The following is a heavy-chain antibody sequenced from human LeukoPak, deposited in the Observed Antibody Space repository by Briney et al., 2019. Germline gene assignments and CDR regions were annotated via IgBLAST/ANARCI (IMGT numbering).Heavy chain of an antibody. D-gene: IGHD3-22*01. CDR3: AGLGASGNGYLSWFDP. V-gene: IGHV4-59*01. J-gene: IGHJ5*02. CDR2: IYYSGNS. CDR1: GGSISTYY. Sequence: SETLSLTCTVSGGSISTYYWRWIRQPPGEGLEWIGYIYYSGNSNYNPSLKSRVTISVDTSKNQFSLKLSSVTAAVTAVYYCAGLGASGNGYLSWFDPWGQGTLVTVSS.